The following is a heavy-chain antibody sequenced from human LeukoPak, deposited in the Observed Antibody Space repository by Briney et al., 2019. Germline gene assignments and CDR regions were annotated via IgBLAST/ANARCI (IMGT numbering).Heavy chain of an antibody. V-gene: IGHV4-39*01. Sequence: SSETLSLTCAVSGGSISSSSYYWGRIRQPPGKGLEWIGSIYYSGTTYYNPSRKSRVTISVDTAKNQFSLELSSVTAADTAVYYCARHTSHTIGTGDFDYWGQGTLVTVSS. CDR3: ARHTSHTIGTGDFDY. CDR1: GGSISSSSYY. CDR2: IYYSGTT. D-gene: IGHD1-1*01. J-gene: IGHJ4*02.